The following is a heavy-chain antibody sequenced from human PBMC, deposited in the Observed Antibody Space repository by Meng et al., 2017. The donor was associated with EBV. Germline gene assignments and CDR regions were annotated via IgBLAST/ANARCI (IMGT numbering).Heavy chain of an antibody. CDR3: ASESGRGYTPDY. CDR1: GGPFRYYA. D-gene: IGHD3-10*01. V-gene: IGHV1-69*01. Sequence: VLVVLLAAEVETPGSSLNVSCKTSGGPFRYYAISWVRQAPGQGLEWLGGFLPRLGAPNYAQKFHGRVKITADESTSTHYMDLSSLRSEDTAIYYCASESGRGYTPDYWGQGTLVTVSS. CDR2: FLPRLGAP. J-gene: IGHJ4*02.